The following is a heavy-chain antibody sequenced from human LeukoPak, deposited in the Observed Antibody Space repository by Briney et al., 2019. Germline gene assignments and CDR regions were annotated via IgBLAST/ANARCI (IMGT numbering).Heavy chain of an antibody. CDR1: GFTFSSYA. J-gene: IGHJ4*02. CDR3: AKDLTTVTTGRYYFDY. V-gene: IGHV3-23*01. Sequence: GGSLRLSCAASGFTFSSYAMSWVRQAPGKGLECVSAISGSGGSTYYADSVKGRFTISRDNSKNTLYLQMNSLRAEDTAVYYCAKDLTTVTTGRYYFDYRGQGTLVTVSS. CDR2: ISGSGGST. D-gene: IGHD4-17*01.